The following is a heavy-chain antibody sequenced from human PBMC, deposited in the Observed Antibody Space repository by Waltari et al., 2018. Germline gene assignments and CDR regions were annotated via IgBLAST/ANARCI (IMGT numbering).Heavy chain of an antibody. D-gene: IGHD2-15*01. V-gene: IGHV4-61*02. Sequence: QVQLQESGPGLVKPSQTLSLTCTVSGGSISSGSYYWSWIRQPAGKGLEWIGRIYTSGSTNYNPSLKSRVTISVDTSKNQFSLKLSSVTAADTAVYYCARAACYGGDYYYYGMDVWGQGTTVTVSS. CDR1: GGSISSGSYY. J-gene: IGHJ6*02. CDR3: ARAACYGGDYYYYGMDV. CDR2: IYTSGST.